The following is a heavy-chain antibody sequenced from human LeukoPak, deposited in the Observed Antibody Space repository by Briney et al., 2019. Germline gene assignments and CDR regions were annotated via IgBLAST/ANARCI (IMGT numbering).Heavy chain of an antibody. D-gene: IGHD5-18*01. V-gene: IGHV3-30*04. CDR1: GFTFSSYA. Sequence: GRSLRLSCAASGFTFSSYAMHWVRQAPGKGLEWVAVISYDGSNKYYADSVKGRFTISRDNSKNTLYLQMNSLRAEDTAVYYCARPVDTAPWYYGMDVWGQGTTVTVSS. CDR3: ARPVDTAPWYYGMDV. J-gene: IGHJ6*02. CDR2: ISYDGSNK.